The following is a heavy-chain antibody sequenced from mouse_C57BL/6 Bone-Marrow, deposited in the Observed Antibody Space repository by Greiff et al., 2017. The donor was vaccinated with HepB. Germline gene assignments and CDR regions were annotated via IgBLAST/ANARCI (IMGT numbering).Heavy chain of an antibody. D-gene: IGHD1-1*01. CDR3: ARRVEDYFDY. J-gene: IGHJ2*01. CDR2: IYPGSGNT. V-gene: IGHV1-76*01. CDR1: GYTFTDYY. Sequence: VQLQQSGAELVRPGASVKLSCKASGYTFTDYYINWVKQRPGQGLEWIARIYPGSGNTYYNEKFKGKATLTAEKSSSTAYMQLSSLTSEDSAVYFCARRVEDYFDYWGQGTTLTVSS.